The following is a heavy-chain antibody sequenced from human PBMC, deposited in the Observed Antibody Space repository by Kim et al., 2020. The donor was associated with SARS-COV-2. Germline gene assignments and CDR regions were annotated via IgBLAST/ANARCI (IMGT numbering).Heavy chain of an antibody. CDR2: INPSGGST. D-gene: IGHD4-17*01. CDR3: ARDGGMTTVVAGGWFDP. CDR1: GYTFTSYY. V-gene: IGHV1-46*01. J-gene: IGHJ5*02. Sequence: ASVKVSCKASGYTFTSYYMHWVRQAPGQGLEWMGIINPSGGSTSYAQKFQGRVTMTRDTSTSTVYMELSSLRSEDTAVYYCARDGGMTTVVAGGWFDPWGQGTLVTVSS.